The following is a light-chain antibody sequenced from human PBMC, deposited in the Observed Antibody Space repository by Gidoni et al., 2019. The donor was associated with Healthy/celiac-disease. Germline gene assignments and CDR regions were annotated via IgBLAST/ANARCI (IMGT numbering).Light chain of an antibody. Sequence: QSVLTQPPSASGTPGQRVTISCSGSSSNIGSNYVYWYQQLPGTAPKLLIYRNNQRPSGVPDRFSGAKSGTSASMAISGRRSEDEADDYCAAWDDSLSGWVFGGGTKLTV. V-gene: IGLV1-47*01. CDR1: SSNIGSNY. CDR3: AAWDDSLSGWV. J-gene: IGLJ3*02. CDR2: RNN.